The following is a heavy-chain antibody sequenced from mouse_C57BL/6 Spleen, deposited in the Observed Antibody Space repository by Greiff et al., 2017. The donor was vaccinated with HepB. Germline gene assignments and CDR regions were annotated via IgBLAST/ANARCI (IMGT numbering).Heavy chain of an antibody. CDR2: ISSGGSYT. D-gene: IGHD2-4*01. CDR1: GFTFSSYG. Sequence: DVKLVESGGDLVKPGGSLKLSCAASGFTFSSYGMSWVRQTPDKRLEWVATISSGGSYTYYPDSVKGRFTISRDNAKNTLYLQMSSLKSEDTAMYCCAREEYDYGLDYWGQGTTLTVSS. V-gene: IGHV5-6*02. J-gene: IGHJ2*01. CDR3: AREEYDYGLDY.